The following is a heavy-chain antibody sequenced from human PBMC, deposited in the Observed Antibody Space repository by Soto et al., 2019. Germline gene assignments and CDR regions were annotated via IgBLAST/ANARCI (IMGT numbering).Heavy chain of an antibody. CDR2: IYYSGST. V-gene: IGHV4-61*01. CDR3: ARDLWSGYPYYGMDV. CDR1: GYSISSGYY. D-gene: IGHD3-3*01. J-gene: IGHJ6*02. Sequence: SETLSLTCAVSGYSISSGYYWSWIRQPPGKGLEWIGYIYYSGSTNYNPSLKSRVTISVDTSKNQFSLKLSSVTAADTAVYYCARDLWSGYPYYGMDVWGQGTTVTVSS.